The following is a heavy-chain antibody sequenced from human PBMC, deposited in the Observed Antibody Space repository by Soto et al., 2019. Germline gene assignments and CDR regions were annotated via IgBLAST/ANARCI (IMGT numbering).Heavy chain of an antibody. CDR3: ARGGIAAPKSWFDP. V-gene: IGHV4-30-2*01. J-gene: IGHJ5*02. CDR1: GGSISSGGYS. CDR2: IYHSGST. D-gene: IGHD6-13*01. Sequence: PSETLSLTCAVSGGSISSGGYSWSWIRQPPGKGLEWIGYIYHSGSTYYNPSLKSRVTISVDRSKNQFSLKLSSVTAADTAVYYCARGGIAAPKSWFDPWGQGTLVTVSS.